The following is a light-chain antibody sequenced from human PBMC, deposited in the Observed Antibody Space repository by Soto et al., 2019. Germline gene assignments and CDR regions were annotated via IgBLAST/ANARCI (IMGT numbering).Light chain of an antibody. V-gene: IGKV2-30*01. CDR1: QSLEYSDGRTF. Sequence: DVVMTQSPLSLSVTLGQPASISCSSTQSLEYSDGRTFLNWFQQRPGQSPRRLLYKVSNRDAGVPDRFSGSASGTHFTLKISRVEAEDVVVYFCMQGRYWATFGQGTKLEIK. J-gene: IGKJ2*01. CDR2: KVS. CDR3: MQGRYWAT.